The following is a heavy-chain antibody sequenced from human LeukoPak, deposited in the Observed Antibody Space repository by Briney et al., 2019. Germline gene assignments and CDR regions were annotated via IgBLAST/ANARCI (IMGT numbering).Heavy chain of an antibody. V-gene: IGHV4-34*01. J-gene: IGHJ6*03. CDR3: ARVLYGSGRYQNYYYMDV. CDR2: INHSGNT. D-gene: IGHD3-10*01. Sequence: PSETLSLTCAVYGGSLSGDYWCWIRQPPGKGLEWIGEINHSGNTNYKSSLKSRVTISVDTSKNQFSLKLSSVTAADTAVYYCARVLYGSGRYQNYYYMDVWGKGTTVTVSS. CDR1: GGSLSGDY.